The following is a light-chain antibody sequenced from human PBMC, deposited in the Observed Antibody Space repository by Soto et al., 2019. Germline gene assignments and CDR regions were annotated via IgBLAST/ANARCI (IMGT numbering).Light chain of an antibody. CDR1: SSNIGSNY. CDR3: AAWDDSPLV. J-gene: IGLJ2*01. CDR2: RNN. Sequence: QSVLTQPPSASGTPGQRVTISCSGSSSNIGSNYVYWYQQLPGTAPKLLIYRNNQRPSGVPDRFSGSMSGTSASLAISGLRSEDEADYYCAAWDDSPLVFGGGTKLTVL. V-gene: IGLV1-47*01.